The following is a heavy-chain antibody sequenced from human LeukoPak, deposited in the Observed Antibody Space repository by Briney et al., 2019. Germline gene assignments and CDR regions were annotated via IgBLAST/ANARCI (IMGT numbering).Heavy chain of an antibody. CDR3: ARDPGRFGELSAFDI. V-gene: IGHV4-59*01. D-gene: IGHD3-10*01. Sequence: SETLSLTCTVSGGSISSYYWSWIRHPPGKGLEWIGYIYYSGSTNYNPSLKSRVTISVDTSKNQFSLKLSSVTAADTAVYYCARDPGRFGELSAFDIWGQGTMVTVSS. CDR2: IYYSGST. J-gene: IGHJ3*02. CDR1: GGSISSYY.